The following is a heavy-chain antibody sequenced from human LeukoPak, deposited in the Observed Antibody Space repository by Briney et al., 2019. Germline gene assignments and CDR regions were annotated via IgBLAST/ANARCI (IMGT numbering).Heavy chain of an antibody. CDR1: GVSISSGDYY. J-gene: IGHJ3*02. CDR3: ARVQLGMDAFDI. V-gene: IGHV4-30-4*08. D-gene: IGHD7-27*01. CDR2: IYYSGST. Sequence: SETLSLTCTVSGVSISSGDYYWSWIRQPPGKGLEWIGYIYYSGSTYYNPSLKSQVIISVDTSKNQFSLKLSSVTAEDTAVYYCARVQLGMDAFDIWGQGTMVTFSS.